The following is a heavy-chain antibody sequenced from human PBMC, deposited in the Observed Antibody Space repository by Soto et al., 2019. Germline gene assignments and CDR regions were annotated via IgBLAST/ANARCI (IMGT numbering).Heavy chain of an antibody. V-gene: IGHV1-18*04. CDR1: GYTFTGYG. CDR3: VRASPGATDGIR. D-gene: IGHD3-10*01. CDR2: ISAYNGNT. Sequence: ASVKVSCKASGYTFTGYGISWVRQAPGQGLEWMGWISAYNGNTNYAQKLQGRVTMTTDTSTSTAYMELRSLRSDDTAVYYCVRASPGATDGIRWGQGTLVTVSS. J-gene: IGHJ1*01.